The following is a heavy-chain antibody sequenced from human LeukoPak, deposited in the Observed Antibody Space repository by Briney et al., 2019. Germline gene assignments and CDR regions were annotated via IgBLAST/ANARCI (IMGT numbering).Heavy chain of an antibody. CDR1: GYSFTSYW. D-gene: IGHD3-3*01. CDR2: IYPGDSDT. Sequence: GESLKISCKGSGYSFTSYWIGWVRQMPGKGLEWMGIIYPGDSDTRYSPSFQGQVTISADKSISTAYLQWSSLKASDTAMYYCARHYQTYYDFWSGYYYFDYWGQRTLVTVSS. J-gene: IGHJ4*02. CDR3: ARHYQTYYDFWSGYYYFDY. V-gene: IGHV5-51*01.